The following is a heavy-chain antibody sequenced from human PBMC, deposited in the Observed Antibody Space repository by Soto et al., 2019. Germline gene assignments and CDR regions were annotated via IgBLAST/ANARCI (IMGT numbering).Heavy chain of an antibody. D-gene: IGHD5-18*01. CDR3: AKRGYSYGSAMGV. J-gene: IGHJ6*02. V-gene: IGHV3-23*01. CDR2: ISGSGGSS. CDR1: GFTFTKFA. Sequence: PGGSLRLSCAASGFTFTKFALSWVRQAPGKGLEWVSGISGSGGSSYYADSVKGRFTISRDNSKSTLFLQMNSLRAEDTAVYYCAKRGYSYGSAMGVWGQGTTVTVSS.